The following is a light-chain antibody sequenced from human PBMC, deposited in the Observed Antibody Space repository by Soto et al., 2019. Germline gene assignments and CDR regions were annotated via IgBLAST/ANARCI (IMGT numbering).Light chain of an antibody. V-gene: IGLV2-8*01. CDR2: EVS. J-gene: IGLJ1*01. CDR3: SSYADSNNYV. Sequence: QSALTQPPSASGSPGQSVTISCTGTSSDVGGYNYVSWYQQHPGKAPKLMIYEVSKRPSGVPYRFSGSKSGNTASLTVSGLQAEDEADYYCSSYADSNNYVFGTGTKVTVL. CDR1: SSDVGGYNY.